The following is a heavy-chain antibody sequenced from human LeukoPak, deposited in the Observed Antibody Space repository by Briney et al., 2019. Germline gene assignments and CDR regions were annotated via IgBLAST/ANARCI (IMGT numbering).Heavy chain of an antibody. CDR1: GFTFSSYW. Sequence: GGSLRLSCAASGFTFSSYWMSWVRQAPGKGLEWVANIKQDGSEKYYVDSVKGRFTISRDNAKNSLYLQMNSLRAEDTAVYYCARWTGRNSYYYYYMDVWGKGTTVTVSS. J-gene: IGHJ6*03. V-gene: IGHV3-7*01. D-gene: IGHD1-14*01. CDR3: ARWTGRNSYYYYYMDV. CDR2: IKQDGSEK.